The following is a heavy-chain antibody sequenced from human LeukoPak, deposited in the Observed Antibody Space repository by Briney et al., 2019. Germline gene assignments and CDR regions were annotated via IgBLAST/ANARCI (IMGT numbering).Heavy chain of an antibody. J-gene: IGHJ4*02. CDR1: GGTFNTYA. CDR3: ARSGSYPNYYFDY. V-gene: IGHV1-69*05. CDR2: IIPIFGTA. Sequence: SVKVSCKASGGTFNTYAISWVRQAPGQGLEWMGRIIPIFGTADYAQKFQGRVTVTTDESTSTAYMELSRLRSEDTAVYYCARSGSYPNYYFDYWGQGTLVTVSS. D-gene: IGHD1-26*01.